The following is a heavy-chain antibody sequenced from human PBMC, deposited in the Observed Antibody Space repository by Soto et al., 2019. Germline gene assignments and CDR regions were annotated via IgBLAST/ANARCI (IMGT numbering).Heavy chain of an antibody. CDR3: ARVCSSTSCYDANGMDV. J-gene: IGHJ6*02. CDR2: INPSGGST. V-gene: IGHV1-46*01. CDR1: GYTFTSYY. Sequence: ASVKVSCKASGYTFTSYYMHWVRQAPGQGLEWMGIINPSGGSTSYAQKFQGRVTMTRDTSTSTVYMELSSLRSEDTAVYYCARVCSSTSCYDANGMDVWGQGTTVTVSS. D-gene: IGHD2-2*01.